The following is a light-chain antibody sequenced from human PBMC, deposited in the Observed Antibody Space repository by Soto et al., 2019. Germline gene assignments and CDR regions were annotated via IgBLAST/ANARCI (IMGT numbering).Light chain of an antibody. Sequence: QYVVTQEPSFSVSPGRTVTLTCGLSSGSVSTSYYPSWYQQTPGQAPRTLIYSTNTRSSGVPDRFSGSILGNKAALTITGAQADDESDYYCVLYMGSGIWVFGGGTKLTVL. J-gene: IGLJ3*02. V-gene: IGLV8-61*01. CDR2: STN. CDR3: VLYMGSGIWV. CDR1: SGSVSTSYY.